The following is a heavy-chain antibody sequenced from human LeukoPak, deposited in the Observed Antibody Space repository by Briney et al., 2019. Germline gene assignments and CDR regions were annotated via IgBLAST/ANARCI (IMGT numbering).Heavy chain of an antibody. V-gene: IGHV1-69*02. Sequence: SVTVSCKASGGTFSSYTISWVRQAPGQGLEWMGRIIPILGIANYAQKFQGRVTITADKSTSTAYMELSSLRSEDTAVYYCARSPLGVVTAPQPYYFDYWGQGTLVTVSS. CDR3: ARSPLGVVTAPQPYYFDY. CDR2: IIPILGIA. J-gene: IGHJ4*02. CDR1: GGTFSSYT. D-gene: IGHD2-21*02.